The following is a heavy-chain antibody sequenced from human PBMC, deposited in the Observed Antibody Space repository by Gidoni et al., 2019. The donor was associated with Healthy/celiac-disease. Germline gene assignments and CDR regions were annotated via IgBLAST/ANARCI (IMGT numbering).Heavy chain of an antibody. CDR3: ARRLSDILTGYYPRYYGMDV. D-gene: IGHD3-9*01. Sequence: QVQLVQSGAEVKKPGASVKVSCKASGYTFPSYGIRWVRQAPGQGLEWMGWISAYNGNTNYAQKLQGRVTMTTDTSTSTAYMELRSLRSDDTAVYYCARRLSDILTGYYPRYYGMDVWGQGTTVTVSS. CDR1: GYTFPSYG. J-gene: IGHJ6*02. CDR2: ISAYNGNT. V-gene: IGHV1-18*01.